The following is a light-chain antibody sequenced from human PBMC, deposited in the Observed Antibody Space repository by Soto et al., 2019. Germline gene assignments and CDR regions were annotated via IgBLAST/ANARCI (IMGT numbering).Light chain of an antibody. Sequence: IVLTQSQGTLSLSPGERATLSCLASQSVSNNYLAWYQQKPGQAPRLLIYGASNRATGIPDRFSGSGSGTDFTLTISRLEPEDSAVYYCQQYGSSGTFGQGTKVDIK. V-gene: IGKV3-20*01. CDR3: QQYGSSGT. CDR1: QSVSNNY. CDR2: GAS. J-gene: IGKJ1*01.